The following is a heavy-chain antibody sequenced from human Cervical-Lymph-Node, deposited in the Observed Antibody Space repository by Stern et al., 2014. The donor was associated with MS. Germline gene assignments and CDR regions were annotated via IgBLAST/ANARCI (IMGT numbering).Heavy chain of an antibody. CDR3: AKGFSDAFDI. CDR1: GFTFDDYT. J-gene: IGHJ3*02. CDR2: INWDGTST. V-gene: IGHV3-43*01. Sequence: EVQLVESGGVVVQPGGSLRLSCVASGFTFDDYTMHWVRQAPGKGLEWVCLINWDGTSTDYAKSVKGRFTISRDSSKNSLFLQMNSLRTEDSALYYCAKGFSDAFDIWGRGTMVTVSS.